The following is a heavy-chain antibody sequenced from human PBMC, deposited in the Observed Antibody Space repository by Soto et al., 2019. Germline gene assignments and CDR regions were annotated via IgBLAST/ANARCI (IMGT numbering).Heavy chain of an antibody. D-gene: IGHD6-19*01. CDR3: ARGRGWGATNDY. CDR1: GFVFVSYD. Sequence: EVQLVESGGGLVQPGGSLRLSCAASGFVFVSYDFIWVRQAPGKGLEWISYISSGGTTTTYADSVKGRFTISRDNAEKSLYLQMNSLRGEDTAVYYCARGRGWGATNDYWGQGTLVTVSS. CDR2: ISSGGTTT. J-gene: IGHJ4*02. V-gene: IGHV3-48*03.